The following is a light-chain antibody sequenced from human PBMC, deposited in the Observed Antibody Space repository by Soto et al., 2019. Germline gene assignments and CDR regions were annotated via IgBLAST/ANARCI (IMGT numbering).Light chain of an antibody. CDR3: CSDAGSHFF. J-gene: IGLJ2*01. CDR1: SSDVGGYNY. Sequence: QSALTQPRSVSGSPGQSVTISCTGTSSDVGGYNYVSWYQQHPGKAPKLMIYDVSQRPSGVPDRFSGSKSGNTASLTISGLQHEDEADSYCCSDAGSHFFFGGGTMVTVL. V-gene: IGLV2-11*01. CDR2: DVS.